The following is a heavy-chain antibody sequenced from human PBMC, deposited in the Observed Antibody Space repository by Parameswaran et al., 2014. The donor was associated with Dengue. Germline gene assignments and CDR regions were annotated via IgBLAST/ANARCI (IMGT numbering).Heavy chain of an antibody. J-gene: IGHJ4*02. CDR3: ARDMKNVEMATILDY. D-gene: IGHD5-24*01. V-gene: IGHV3-30*04. CDR2: ISYDGSNK. Sequence: WIRQPPGKGLEWVAVISYDGSNKYYADSVKGRFTISRDNSKNTLYLQMNSLRAEDTAVYYCARDMKNVEMATILDYWGQGTLVTVSS.